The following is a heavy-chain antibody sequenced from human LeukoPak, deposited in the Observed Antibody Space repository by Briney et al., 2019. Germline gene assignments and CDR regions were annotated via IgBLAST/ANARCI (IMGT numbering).Heavy chain of an antibody. CDR1: GFTFSSYA. V-gene: IGHV3-23*01. CDR3: AKDQSITMIVVVSFDY. CDR2: ISGSGDST. Sequence: GGSLRLSSAASGFTFSSYAMSWVRQAPGKGLERVSSISGSGDSTYYADSVKGRFTISRDNSKNTLFLQMNSLRAEDTAVYYCAKDQSITMIVVVSFDYWGQGTLVTVSS. J-gene: IGHJ4*02. D-gene: IGHD3-22*01.